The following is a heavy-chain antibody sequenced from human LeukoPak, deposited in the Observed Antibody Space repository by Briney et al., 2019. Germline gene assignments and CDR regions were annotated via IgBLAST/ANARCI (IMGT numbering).Heavy chain of an antibody. CDR2: INSADNVE. D-gene: IGHD2-8*01. CDR1: GFTVSSNY. J-gene: IGHJ5*02. CDR3: ARDTVNGPFVISLDL. Sequence: GGSLRLSCAASGFTVSSNYMSWVRQAPGKGPEWVAHINSADNVEYYTDSVRGRFTMSRDNAKDLLYLQMNSLRDEDTAVYYCARDTVNGPFVISLDLWGQGVLVTVSS. V-gene: IGHV3-11*04.